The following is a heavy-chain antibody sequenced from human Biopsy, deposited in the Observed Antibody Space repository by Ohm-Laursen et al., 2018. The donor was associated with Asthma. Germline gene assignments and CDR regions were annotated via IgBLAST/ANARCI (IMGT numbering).Heavy chain of an antibody. J-gene: IGHJ6*02. Sequence: SVNVSCNASGGTFRTYAFNWVRQAPGQGLEWMGGIIPMYGVPKVAQKFQGRVTITADESTSTAYMEMSSLRSEDTAVYYCARVDAIMISGDFYFYSGFDLWGQGTTVRVSS. V-gene: IGHV1-69*13. CDR1: GGTFRTYA. D-gene: IGHD3-16*01. CDR3: ARVDAIMISGDFYFYSGFDL. CDR2: IIPMYGVP.